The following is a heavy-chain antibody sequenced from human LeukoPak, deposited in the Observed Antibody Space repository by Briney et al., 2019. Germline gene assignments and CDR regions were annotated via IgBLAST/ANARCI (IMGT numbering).Heavy chain of an antibody. D-gene: IGHD5-24*01. V-gene: IGHV4-61*02. CDR3: ARGGDGYNYFDY. CDR1: GGSISGGNHY. Sequence: SETLSLTCAVSGGSISGGNHYWSWLRQPAGKALEWIGRIYNSGTTNYNPSLKSRVTISVDTSKNHFSLKLTSVTAADTAVYYCARGGDGYNYFDYWGRGTLVTVSS. J-gene: IGHJ4*02. CDR2: IYNSGTT.